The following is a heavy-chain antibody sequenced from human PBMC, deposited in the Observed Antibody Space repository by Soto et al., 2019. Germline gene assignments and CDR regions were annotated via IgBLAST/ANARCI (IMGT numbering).Heavy chain of an antibody. CDR3: TRVMSSGWQAYYYYYYGMDV. D-gene: IGHD6-19*01. Sequence: GGSLRLSCAASGFTFSDAWMSWVRQAPGKGLDWVGRIKSKSDGGTTEYAAPVRGRFTISRDDSKNTLYLQMNSLKTEDTAVYYCTRVMSSGWQAYYYYYYGMDVWGQGTTVTVSS. CDR1: GFTFSDAW. CDR2: IKSKSDGGTT. V-gene: IGHV3-15*01. J-gene: IGHJ6*02.